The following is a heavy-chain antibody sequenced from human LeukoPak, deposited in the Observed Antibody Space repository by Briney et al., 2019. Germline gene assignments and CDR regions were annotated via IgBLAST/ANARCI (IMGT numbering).Heavy chain of an antibody. V-gene: IGHV4-4*08. Sequence: PSETLSLTCTVSGGSMFNYYWNWIRQPPGKGLEWIGCICVNGITNYSPSLMRRGTISIATSTNHLSLRLTSVTAADTAIFYFERRAYYASSGYHPTPGYFDLWGRGT. CDR2: ICVNGIT. CDR1: GGSMFNYY. J-gene: IGHJ2*01. D-gene: IGHD3-22*01. CDR3: ERRAYYASSGYHPTPGYFDL.